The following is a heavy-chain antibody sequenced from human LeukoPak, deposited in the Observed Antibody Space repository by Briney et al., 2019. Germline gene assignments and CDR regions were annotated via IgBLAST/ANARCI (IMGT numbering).Heavy chain of an antibody. CDR2: ISGSSDT. Sequence: GGSLRLSCAASGFTFSDYYMSWIRQAPGKGLEWVSYISGSSDTNYADSVKGRFTISRDNAQNSLYLQMNSLRAEDTAVYYCARDTNAIVVVPAAPSAPGVLLSSYPYWGQGTLVTVSS. CDR3: ARDTNAIVVVPAAPSAPGVLLSSYPY. J-gene: IGHJ4*02. CDR1: GFTFSDYY. V-gene: IGHV3-11*05. D-gene: IGHD2-2*01.